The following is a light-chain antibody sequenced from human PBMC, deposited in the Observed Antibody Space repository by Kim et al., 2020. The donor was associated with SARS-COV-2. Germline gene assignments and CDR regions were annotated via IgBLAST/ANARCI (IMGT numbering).Light chain of an antibody. J-gene: IGLJ1*01. CDR3: AAWDDSLSAYV. V-gene: IGLV1-47*01. CDR1: SSNLGRNY. Sequence: QSVLTQPPSASGTPGQRVTISCSGGSSNLGRNYVYWYQHVPGAAPKLLIYRGNNRPSGVPDRFAGSKSDNSASLVISGLRSEDEADYYCAAWDDSLSAYVFDTGTKVTVL. CDR2: RGN.